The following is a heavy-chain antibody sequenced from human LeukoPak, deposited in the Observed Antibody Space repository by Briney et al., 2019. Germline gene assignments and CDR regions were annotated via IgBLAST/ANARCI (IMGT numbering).Heavy chain of an antibody. D-gene: IGHD3-22*01. J-gene: IGHJ4*02. CDR3: AKVYYYDSSGYSLAY. V-gene: IGHV3-48*03. CDR2: ISSSGSTI. CDR1: GFTFSSYE. Sequence: GGSLRLSCAASGFTFSSYEMNWVRQAPGKGLEWVSYISSSGSTIYYADSVKGRFTISRDNSKNTLYLQMNSLRAEDTAVYYCAKVYYYDSSGYSLAYWGQGTLVTVSS.